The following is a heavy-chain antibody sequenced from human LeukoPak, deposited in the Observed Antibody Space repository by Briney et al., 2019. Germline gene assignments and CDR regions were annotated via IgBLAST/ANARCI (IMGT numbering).Heavy chain of an antibody. CDR3: ARVGSDYADY. D-gene: IGHD4-17*01. CDR2: INPSGGST. J-gene: IGHJ4*02. CDR1: GYTFTSYY. Sequence: ASVKVSGKASGYTFTSYYMHWVRQAPGQGLEWMGIINPSGGSTSYAQKFQGRVTMTRDRSTRTVYMELSSLRSEDTAVYYCARVGSDYADYWGQGTLVTVSS. V-gene: IGHV1-46*01.